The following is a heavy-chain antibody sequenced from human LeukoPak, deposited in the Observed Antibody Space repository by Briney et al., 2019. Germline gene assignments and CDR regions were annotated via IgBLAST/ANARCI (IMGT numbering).Heavy chain of an antibody. CDR2: INSDQSST. CDR3: ARDTAIPYSQVGTTKD. J-gene: IGHJ4*02. V-gene: IGHV3-74*01. CDR1: GFIYSSYW. Sequence: GGSLRLSCAASGFIYSSYWMHWVRQAPGKGLVWVSRINSDQSSTSYADSVKGRFTISRDNAKNTLYLQMNSQSADDTPVYYSARDTAIPYSQVGTTKDWGQGTLVTVSS. D-gene: IGHD1-26*01.